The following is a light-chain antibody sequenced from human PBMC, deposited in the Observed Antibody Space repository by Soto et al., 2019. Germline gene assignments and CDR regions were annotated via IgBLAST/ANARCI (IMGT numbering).Light chain of an antibody. CDR2: DNN. J-gene: IGLJ2*01. V-gene: IGLV1-51*01. CDR1: GSNIGSNS. Sequence: QSVLTQPPSVSAAPGQTVTISCSGSGSNIGSNSVSWYQQVPGTAPKLLLYDNNKRPSGIPDRFFGSKSGTSATLGITGLQTADEADYYCGTWESYLSVGVFXGGTQMTVL. CDR3: GTWESYLSVGV.